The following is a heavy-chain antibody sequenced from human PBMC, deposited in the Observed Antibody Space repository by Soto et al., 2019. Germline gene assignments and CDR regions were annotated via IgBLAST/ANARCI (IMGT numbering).Heavy chain of an antibody. Sequence: QVRLVQSGAEVKKPGASVKVSCKASGYTFTSYAMHWVRQAPGQRLEWMGWINACNGNTKYSQKFQGRVTITRDTYASTDYMELSSLRSEDTAVYYCARGVQLVPSFFDYWGQGTLVAVSS. J-gene: IGHJ4*02. CDR2: INACNGNT. CDR3: ARGVQLVPSFFDY. V-gene: IGHV1-3*01. CDR1: GYTFTSYA. D-gene: IGHD6-13*01.